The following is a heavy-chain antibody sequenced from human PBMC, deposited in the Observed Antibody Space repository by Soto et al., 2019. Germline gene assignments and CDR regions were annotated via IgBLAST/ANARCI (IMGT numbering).Heavy chain of an antibody. V-gene: IGHV3-33*01. D-gene: IGHD6-19*01. CDR3: AREKGIAVAGTRENYYYGMDV. J-gene: IGHJ6*02. CDR1: GFTFSSYG. Sequence: QVQLVESGGGVVQPGRSLRLSCAASGFTFSSYGMHWVRQAPGKGLEWVAVIWYDGSNKYYADSVKGRFTISRDNSKNTMYLQMNSLRAEDTAVYYCAREKGIAVAGTRENYYYGMDVWGQGTTVTVSS. CDR2: IWYDGSNK.